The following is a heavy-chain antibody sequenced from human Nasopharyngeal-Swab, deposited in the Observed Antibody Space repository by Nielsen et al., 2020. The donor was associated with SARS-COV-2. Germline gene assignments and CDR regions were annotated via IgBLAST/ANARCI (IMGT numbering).Heavy chain of an antibody. CDR1: GYTFTSYD. D-gene: IGHD6-13*01. J-gene: IGHJ4*02. V-gene: IGHV1-8*01. CDR2: MNPNSGNT. CDR3: ARVSPLPYSSSWYYFDY. Sequence: ASVKVSCKASGYTFTSYDINWVRQATGQGLEWMGWMNPNSGNTGYAQKFQGRVTMARNTSISTAYMELSSLRSEDTAVYYCARVSPLPYSSSWYYFDYWGQGALVTVSS.